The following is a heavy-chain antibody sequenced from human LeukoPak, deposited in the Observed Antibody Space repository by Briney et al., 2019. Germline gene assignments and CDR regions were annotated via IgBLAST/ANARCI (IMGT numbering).Heavy chain of an antibody. V-gene: IGHV3-23*01. D-gene: IGHD4-17*01. CDR2: IGDSGSST. CDR3: ARRPYAGAFDI. J-gene: IGHJ3*02. Sequence: PGGSLRLSCAASGFTFSKYDMSWVREVRGKGLEWVSSIGDSGSSTYYADSVKGRFIISRDNSKNTLYLQMSSLRVEDTAIYYCARRPYAGAFDIWGQGTMVTVSS. CDR1: GFTFSKYD.